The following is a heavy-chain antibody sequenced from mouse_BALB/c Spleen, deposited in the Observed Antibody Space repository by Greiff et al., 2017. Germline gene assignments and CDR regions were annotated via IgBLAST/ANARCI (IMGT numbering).Heavy chain of an antibody. J-gene: IGHJ2*01. V-gene: IGHV1-7*01. CDR2: INPSTGYT. CDR3: ARWDWEGYYFDY. CDR1: GYTFTSYW. Sequence: QVQLKESGAELAKPGASVKMSCKASGYTFTSYWMHWVKQRPGQGLEWIGYINPSTGYTEYNQKFKDKATLTADKSSSTAYMQLSSLTSEDSAVYYCARWDWEGYYFDYWGQGTTLTVSS. D-gene: IGHD4-1*01.